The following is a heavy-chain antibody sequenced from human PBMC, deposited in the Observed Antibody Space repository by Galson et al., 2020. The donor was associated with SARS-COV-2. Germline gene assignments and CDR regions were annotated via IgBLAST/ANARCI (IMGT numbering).Heavy chain of an antibody. V-gene: IGHV4-61*02. D-gene: IGHD3-3*01. CDR3: ASGEPAITVVGEVGRDAFEI. CDR2: IYTSATT. Sequence: SETLSLTCTVSGGSISSGSYYWSWIRQPAGKGLEWIGRIYTSATTIYNPSLKSRVTISTDTSRNQISLSLTSVTAADSAVYYCASGEPAITVVGEVGRDAFEIWGQGTKVSVSS. J-gene: IGHJ3*02. CDR1: GGSISSGSYY.